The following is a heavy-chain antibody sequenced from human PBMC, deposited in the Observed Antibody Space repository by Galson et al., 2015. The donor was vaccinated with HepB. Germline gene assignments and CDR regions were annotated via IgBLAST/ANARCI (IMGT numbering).Heavy chain of an antibody. CDR1: GFNFGEYS. CDR2: IRSKAYGGTA. D-gene: IGHD2-15*01. Sequence: SLRLSCAASGFNFGEYSMSWSRQAPGKGLEWVGFIRSKAYGGTAEYAASVKGRLAISRDDSKSIAYLQMNSLKTEDTAMYYCARAAGHTSDYWGQGILVPVSS. J-gene: IGHJ4*02. CDR3: ARAAGHTSDY. V-gene: IGHV3-49*03.